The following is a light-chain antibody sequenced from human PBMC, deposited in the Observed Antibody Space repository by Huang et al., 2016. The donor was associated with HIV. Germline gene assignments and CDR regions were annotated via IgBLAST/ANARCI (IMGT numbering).Light chain of an antibody. V-gene: IGKV3-15*01. CDR2: GAS. CDR3: QQYNNWPRT. Sequence: ELVMTQSPATLSVSPGERATLSCRASQSVSSNVGWYQQKPGQAPRLLSYGASTRATGIPARFSGSGSGTEFTLTISSLQSEDFAVYYCQQYNNWPRTFGPGTKVHIK. CDR1: QSVSSN. J-gene: IGKJ3*01.